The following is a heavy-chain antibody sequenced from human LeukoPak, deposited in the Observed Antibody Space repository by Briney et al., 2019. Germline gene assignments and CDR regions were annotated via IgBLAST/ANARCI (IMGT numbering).Heavy chain of an antibody. D-gene: IGHD5-12*01. CDR2: ISGSGGST. J-gene: IGHJ4*02. CDR1: GFTFSRYA. CDR3: AKGPDSGYADPRYYFDY. Sequence: GGSLRLLCAASGFTFSRYAVMCPRHSPGEGLEWVSAISGSGGSTYYADSVKGRFTISRDNSKNTRYLLMNSLRAEDTAVYYCAKGPDSGYADPRYYFDYWGQGTLVTVSS. V-gene: IGHV3-23*01.